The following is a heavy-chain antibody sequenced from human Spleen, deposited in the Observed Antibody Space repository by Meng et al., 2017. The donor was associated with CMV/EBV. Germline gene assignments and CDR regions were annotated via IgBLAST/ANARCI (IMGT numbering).Heavy chain of an antibody. Sequence: GESLKISCAASGFTFDDYSMTWVRQVPGKGLEWVSGITWNGVGTDQRDSVKGRFTISRDNTKNFLYLQMNSLRAEDTALYYCARVSGVVVSGLCYFWGQGTLVTVSS. CDR3: ARVSGVVVSGLCYF. CDR2: ITWNGVGT. CDR1: GFTFDDYS. D-gene: IGHD2-2*01. J-gene: IGHJ4*02. V-gene: IGHV3-20*04.